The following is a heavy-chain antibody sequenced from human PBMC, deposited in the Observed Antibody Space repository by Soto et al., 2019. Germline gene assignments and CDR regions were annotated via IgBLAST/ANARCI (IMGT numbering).Heavy chain of an antibody. CDR3: ARDTQGSNVNALDV. J-gene: IGHJ3*01. CDR2: ISWNSDNV. Sequence: EVQLVESGGGLGQPGGSLRLSCAASGFTFDDYAMHWVRHAPGKGLEWVSGISWNSDNVGYGDSVKGRFTISRDNAKNYLYLQLNGMSAEDTDFYYCARDTQGSNVNALDVWGQGTTVTVSS. D-gene: IGHD6-13*01. CDR1: GFTFDDYA. V-gene: IGHV3-9*01.